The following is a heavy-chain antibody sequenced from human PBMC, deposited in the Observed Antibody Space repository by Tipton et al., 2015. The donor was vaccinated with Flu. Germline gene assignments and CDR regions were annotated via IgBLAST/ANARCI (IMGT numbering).Heavy chain of an antibody. D-gene: IGHD6-6*01. V-gene: IGHV4-61*09. CDR2: INHSGST. CDR1: GGFITSGSYY. J-gene: IGHJ4*02. Sequence: TLSLTCTVSGGFITSGSYYWSWIRQSAGKGLEWIGEINHSGSTNYNPSLKSRVTISVDTSKNQFSLKLSSVTAADTAVYYCAREGRREQLALDYWGQGTLVTVSS. CDR3: AREGRREQLALDY.